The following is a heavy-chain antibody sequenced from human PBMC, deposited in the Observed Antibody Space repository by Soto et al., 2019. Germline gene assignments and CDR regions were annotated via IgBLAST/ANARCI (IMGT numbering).Heavy chain of an antibody. V-gene: IGHV4-34*01. CDR1: GGSLNIYH. J-gene: IGHJ4*02. CDR3: ARVAIVVVPAAIIYFEY. D-gene: IGHD2-2*01. Sequence: SETLSLTCAVYGGSLNIYHWTWIRQSPGKGLEWIGEVNDSGSTNYNPSLKSRVTISVDKSKNQFSLKLSSVTAADTAVYYCARVAIVVVPAAIIYFEYWGQGTLVTVFS. CDR2: VNDSGST.